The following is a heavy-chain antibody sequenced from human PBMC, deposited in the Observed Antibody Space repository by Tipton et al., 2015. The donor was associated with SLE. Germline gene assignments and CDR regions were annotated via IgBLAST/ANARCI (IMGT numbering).Heavy chain of an antibody. CDR1: GYTFIHKG. V-gene: IGHV1-18*01. Sequence: QLVQSGVEVKKPGASVKVSCKASGYTFIHKGISWVRQAPGQGLEFMGWTSVYNGYTNYAQKFQGRVTLTTDTSTSTAYMELRSLRSDDTAVYYCARVVVGAFDYWGQGTLVTVSS. CDR2: TSVYNGYT. D-gene: IGHD2-15*01. J-gene: IGHJ4*02. CDR3: ARVVVGAFDY.